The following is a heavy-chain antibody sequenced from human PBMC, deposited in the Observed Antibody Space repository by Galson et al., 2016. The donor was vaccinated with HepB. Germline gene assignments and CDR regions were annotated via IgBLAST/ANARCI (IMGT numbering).Heavy chain of an antibody. D-gene: IGHD6-19*01. CDR2: INTNTGNP. CDR1: GYTFTSYA. Sequence: SVKVSCKASGYTFTSYAMNWVRQAPGQGLEWMGWINTNTGNPTYAQGFTGRFVFSLDTSVSTAYLQISSLKAEDTAVYYCARFSSGWYRNYYYGMDVWGQGTTVTVSS. CDR3: ARFSSGWYRNYYYGMDV. J-gene: IGHJ6*02. V-gene: IGHV7-4-1*02.